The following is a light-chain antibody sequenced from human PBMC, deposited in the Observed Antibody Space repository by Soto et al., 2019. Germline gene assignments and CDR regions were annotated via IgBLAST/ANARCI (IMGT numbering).Light chain of an antibody. J-gene: IGKJ1*01. Sequence: DIQMTQSPSTLSTSVGDRVTITCRASQSISNWLAWYQQKPGKAPRLLIYDASSLESGVPSRFSGSGSGTEVTLTISSRQPDDFATYYCQQYNRYSWTFGQGTKVEIK. CDR1: QSISNW. CDR3: QQYNRYSWT. CDR2: DAS. V-gene: IGKV1-5*01.